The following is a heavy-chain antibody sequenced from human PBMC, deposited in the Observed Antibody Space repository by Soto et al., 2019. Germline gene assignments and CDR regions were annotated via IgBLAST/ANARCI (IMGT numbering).Heavy chain of an antibody. D-gene: IGHD2-21*02. CDR2: IYHSGST. CDR1: GGSISSGGYS. Sequence: QLQLQESGSGLVKPSQTLSLTCAVSGGSISSGGYSWSWIRQPPGKGLEWIGYIYHSGSTYYNPSLKSRVTISVDRSKNQVSLNLSSVTAADTAVYYCARVAYCGGDCYRGFDPWGQGTLVTVSS. J-gene: IGHJ5*02. CDR3: ARVAYCGGDCYRGFDP. V-gene: IGHV4-30-2*01.